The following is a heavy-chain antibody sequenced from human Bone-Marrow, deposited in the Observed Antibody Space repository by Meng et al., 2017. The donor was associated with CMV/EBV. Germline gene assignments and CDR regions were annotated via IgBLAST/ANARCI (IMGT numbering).Heavy chain of an antibody. D-gene: IGHD3-10*01. V-gene: IGHV3-21*01. CDR1: GFTFSGYS. J-gene: IGHJ6*02. Sequence: GESLKISCAASGFTFSGYSMNWVRQAPGKGLEWVSSISSSSSYIYYADSVKGRFTISRDNAKNSLYLQMNSLRAENTAVYYCASREVRGKYYYYGMDVWGQGTTVTVSS. CDR3: ASREVRGKYYYYGMDV. CDR2: ISSSSSYI.